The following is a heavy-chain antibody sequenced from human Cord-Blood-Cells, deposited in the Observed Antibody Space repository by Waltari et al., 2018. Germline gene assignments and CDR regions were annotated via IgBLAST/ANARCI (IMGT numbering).Heavy chain of an antibody. CDR1: VGSISSYY. J-gene: IGHJ2*01. CDR3: ARVTYGSGSYYNVGNWYFDL. CDR2: IYYSGST. D-gene: IGHD3-10*01. Sequence: QVQLQESGPGLVKPSETLSLTCPVSVGSISSYYWSWIRQPPGKGLEWIGYIYYSGSTNYNPSLKSRVTISVDTSKNQFSLKLSSVTAADTAVYYCARVTYGSGSYYNVGNWYFDLWGRGTLVTVSS. V-gene: IGHV4-59*01.